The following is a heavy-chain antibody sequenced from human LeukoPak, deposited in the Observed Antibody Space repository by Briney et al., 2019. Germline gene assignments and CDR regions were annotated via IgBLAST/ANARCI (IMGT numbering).Heavy chain of an antibody. D-gene: IGHD3-22*01. CDR3: AKFPTYYYDSSGYSCFDY. CDR1: GFTFSSYA. Sequence: PGGSLRLSCAASGFTFSSYAMSWVRQAPGKGLEWVSAISGSGGSTYYADSVKGRFTISRDNSKNTLYLQMNSLRAEDTAVYYCAKFPTYYYDSSGYSCFDYWGQGTLVTVSS. J-gene: IGHJ4*02. V-gene: IGHV3-23*01. CDR2: ISGSGGST.